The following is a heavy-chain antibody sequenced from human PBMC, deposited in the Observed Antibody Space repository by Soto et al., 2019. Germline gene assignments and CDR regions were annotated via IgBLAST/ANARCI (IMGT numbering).Heavy chain of an antibody. CDR1: GFSLSTSGVG. V-gene: IGHV2-5*02. D-gene: IGHD6-6*01. CDR3: AHSRPPRLLDY. Sequence: QITLKESGPTLVKPTQTLTLTCTFSGFSLSTSGVGVGWIRQPPGKVLEWLALIYWDDDKRYSSSLNSRLTITKDTSKTQVVLTMTNMDPVDTATYYCAHSRPPRLLDYWGQGTLVTVSS. CDR2: IYWDDDK. J-gene: IGHJ4*02.